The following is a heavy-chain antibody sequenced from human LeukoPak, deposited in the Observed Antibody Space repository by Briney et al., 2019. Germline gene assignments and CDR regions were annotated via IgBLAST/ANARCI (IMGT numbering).Heavy chain of an antibody. CDR3: AKDWRLLCLDY. CDR1: GFTFSSYA. Sequence: GGSLRLSCAASGFTFSSYAMSWVRQAPGKGLEWVSAIRGSGGTTFYADSVKGRFTISRDNSKNTLYLQMNSLRAEDTAVYYCAKDWRLLCLDYWGQGTLVTVSS. V-gene: IGHV3-23*01. D-gene: IGHD2-2*01. J-gene: IGHJ4*02. CDR2: IRGSGGTT.